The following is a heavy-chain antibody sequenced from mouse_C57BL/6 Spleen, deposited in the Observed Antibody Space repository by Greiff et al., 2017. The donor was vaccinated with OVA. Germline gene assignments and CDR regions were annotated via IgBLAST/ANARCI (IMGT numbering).Heavy chain of an antibody. V-gene: IGHV1-85*01. CDR2: IYPRDGST. CDR3: ARVYGSSYDYFDY. CDR1: GYTFTSYD. J-gene: IGHJ2*01. D-gene: IGHD1-1*01. Sequence: QVQLKESGPELVKPGASVKLSCKASGYTFTSYDINWVKQRPGQGLEWIGWIYPRDGSTKYNEKFKGKATLTVDTSSSTAYMELHSLTSEDSAVYFCARVYGSSYDYFDYWGQGTTLTVSS.